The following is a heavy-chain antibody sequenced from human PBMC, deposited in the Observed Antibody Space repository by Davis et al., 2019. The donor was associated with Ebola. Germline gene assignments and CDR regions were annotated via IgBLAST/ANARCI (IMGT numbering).Heavy chain of an antibody. Sequence: GESLKISCAASGFTFSSYGMHWVRQAPGKGLEWVAVILYDGSNKYYADSVKGRFTISRDNSKNTLYLQMNSLRAEDTAVYYCARVRGTGDPDYWGQGTLVTVSS. CDR2: ILYDGSNK. CDR3: ARVRGTGDPDY. D-gene: IGHD7-27*01. V-gene: IGHV3-30*03. CDR1: GFTFSSYG. J-gene: IGHJ4*02.